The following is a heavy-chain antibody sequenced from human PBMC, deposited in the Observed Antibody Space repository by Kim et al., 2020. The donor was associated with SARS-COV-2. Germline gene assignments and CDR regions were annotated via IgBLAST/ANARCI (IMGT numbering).Heavy chain of an antibody. CDR3: AREISRGSGSRYFDY. CDR1: GFTFSSYE. D-gene: IGHD6-19*01. Sequence: GGSLRLSCAASGFTFSSYEMNWVRQAPGKGLEWVSYISSSGSTIYYADSVKGRFTISRDNAKNSLYLQMNSLRAEDTAVYYCAREISRGSGSRYFDYWGQGTLVTVSS. CDR2: ISSSGSTI. V-gene: IGHV3-48*03. J-gene: IGHJ4*02.